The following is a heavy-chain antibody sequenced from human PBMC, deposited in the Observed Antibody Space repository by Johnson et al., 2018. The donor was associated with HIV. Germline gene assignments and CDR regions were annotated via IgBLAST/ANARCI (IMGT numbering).Heavy chain of an antibody. CDR1: GFTVSSNY. CDR2: IYSGGST. Sequence: VQLVESGGGLVQPGGSLRLSCAASGFTVSSNYMSWVRQAPGKGLEWVSVIYSGGSTYYADSVKGRFTISRDNSKNTLYLQLNSLRPEDTAVYYCAKDKSATGIRGAFDIWGQGTMVTVSS. CDR3: AKDKSATGIRGAFDI. V-gene: IGHV3-66*01. D-gene: IGHD3-10*01. J-gene: IGHJ3*02.